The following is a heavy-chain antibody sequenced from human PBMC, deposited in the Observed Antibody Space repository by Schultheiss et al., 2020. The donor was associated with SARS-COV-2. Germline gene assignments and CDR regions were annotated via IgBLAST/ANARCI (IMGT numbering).Heavy chain of an antibody. CDR3: AREDYGDYVLDY. CDR2: ISYDGSNK. V-gene: IGHV3-30*03. CDR1: GFTFSSYG. J-gene: IGHJ4*02. D-gene: IGHD4-17*01. Sequence: GGSLRLSCADSGFTFSSYGMHWVRQAPGKGLEWVAVISYDGSNKYYADSVKGRFTISRDNSKNTLYLQMNSLRAEDTAVYYCAREDYGDYVLDYWGQGTLVTVSS.